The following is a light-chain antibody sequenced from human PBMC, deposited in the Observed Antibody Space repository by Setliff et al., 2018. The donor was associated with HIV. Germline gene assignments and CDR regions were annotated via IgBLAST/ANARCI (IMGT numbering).Light chain of an antibody. Sequence: SYELTQPPSESVAPGKTARITCVGNIIGSKSVHWYQQKPGQAPVMVVYDASDRPSGIPERFSGSKSANTATLTISRVEAGDEADYYCQVWDSSSDHHVFGTGTKVTVL. V-gene: IGLV3-21*03. J-gene: IGLJ1*01. CDR1: IIGSKS. CDR2: DAS. CDR3: QVWDSSSDHHV.